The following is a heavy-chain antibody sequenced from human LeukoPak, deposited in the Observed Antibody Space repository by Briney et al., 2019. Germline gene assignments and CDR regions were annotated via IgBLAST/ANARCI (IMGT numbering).Heavy chain of an antibody. CDR3: ARGTTTYGDYVGVYYFDY. J-gene: IGHJ4*02. CDR2: IYHSGST. V-gene: IGHV4-34*01. Sequence: SETLSLTCAVYGGSFSGYYWSWIRQPPGKGLEWIGYIYHSGSTYYNPSLKSRVTISVDRSKNQFSLKLSSVTAADTAVYYCARGTTTYGDYVGVYYFDYWGQGTLVTVSS. CDR1: GGSFSGYY. D-gene: IGHD4-17*01.